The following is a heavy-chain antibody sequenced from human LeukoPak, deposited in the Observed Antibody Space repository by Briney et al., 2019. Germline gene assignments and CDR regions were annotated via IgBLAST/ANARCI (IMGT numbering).Heavy chain of an antibody. Sequence: GGSLRLSCAASGFTFSSYGMHWVRQAPGKGLEWVAVIWYSGSNKYYADSVKGRLTISRDNSKNTLYLQMNSMRAEDTAVYYCAREGSSSSTTYYFDYWGQGDLVTASS. J-gene: IGHJ4*02. CDR3: AREGSSSSTTYYFDY. D-gene: IGHD2-2*01. V-gene: IGHV3-33*01. CDR1: GFTFSSYG. CDR2: IWYSGSNK.